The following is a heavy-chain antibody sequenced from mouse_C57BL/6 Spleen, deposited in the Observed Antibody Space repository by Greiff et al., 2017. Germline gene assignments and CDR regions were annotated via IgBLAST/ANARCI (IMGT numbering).Heavy chain of an antibody. V-gene: IGHV1-69*01. CDR2: IDPSDSYT. J-gene: IGHJ1*03. Sequence: QVQLQQPGAELVMPGASVKLSCKASGYTFTSYWMHWVKQRPGQGLEWIGEIDPSDSYTNYNQKFKGKSTLTVDKSSSTAYMQLSSLTSEDSAVYYGARSTTVVATGYFDVWGTGTTVTVSS. CDR3: ARSTTVVATGYFDV. D-gene: IGHD1-1*01. CDR1: GYTFTSYW.